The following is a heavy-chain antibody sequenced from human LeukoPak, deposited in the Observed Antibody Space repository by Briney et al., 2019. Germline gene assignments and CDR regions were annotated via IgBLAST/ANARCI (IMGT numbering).Heavy chain of an antibody. V-gene: IGHV3-7*03. D-gene: IGHD1-26*01. CDR3: ARSMRRGSYDS. CDR2: IKQDGSDK. J-gene: IGHJ4*02. Sequence: ETLSLTCTVSGGSISSGDYYWGWVRQAPGKGLEWVANIKQDGSDKYYVDSVKGRFTISRDNGKNSLYLEMNSLRAEDTAMYYCARSMRRGSYDSWGQGALVTVSS. CDR1: GGSISSGDYY.